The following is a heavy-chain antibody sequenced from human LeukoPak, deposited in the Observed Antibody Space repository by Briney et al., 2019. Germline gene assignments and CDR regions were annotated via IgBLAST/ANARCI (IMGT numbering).Heavy chain of an antibody. V-gene: IGHV4-39*07. CDR2: IYYSGST. CDR1: GGSISSSSYY. Sequence: SETLSLTCTVSGGSISSSSYYWGWIRQPPGKGLEWIGSIYYSGSTYYNPSLKSRVTISVDTSKNQFSLKLSSVTAADTAVFYCASLTTADAFDIWGQGIMVTVSS. D-gene: IGHD3-22*01. J-gene: IGHJ3*02. CDR3: ASLTTADAFDI.